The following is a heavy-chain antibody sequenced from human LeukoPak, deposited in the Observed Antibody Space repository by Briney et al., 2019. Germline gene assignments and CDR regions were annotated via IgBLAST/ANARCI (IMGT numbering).Heavy chain of an antibody. J-gene: IGHJ4*02. V-gene: IGHV3-15*01. D-gene: IGHD1-26*01. CDR3: TTDLRWEFHDFNF. Sequence: GGSLRLSCEASGFIFSKVWMSWVRQTPGKGLEWVGRISDVGTTAYATPVTGRFTISRDNSKDTLYLQMNSLKTEDTALYYCTTDLRWEFHDFNFWGQGTLVTVSS. CDR2: ISDVGTT. CDR1: GFIFSKVW.